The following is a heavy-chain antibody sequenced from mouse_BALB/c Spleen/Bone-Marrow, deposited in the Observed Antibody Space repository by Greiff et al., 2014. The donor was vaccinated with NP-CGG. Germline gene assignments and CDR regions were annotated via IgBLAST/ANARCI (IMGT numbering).Heavy chain of an antibody. V-gene: IGHV1S81*02. CDR2: INPSNGRT. CDR1: DYTFTSYW. D-gene: IGHD2-2*01. Sequence: VQLQQSGAELVKPGASVKLSCKASDYTFTSYWMHWVKQRPGQGLEWIGEINPSNGRTNYNEKFKSKATLTVDKSSSTAYMQLSSLTSEDSAVYYCARSGYDGFAYWGQGTLVTVSA. J-gene: IGHJ3*01. CDR3: ARSGYDGFAY.